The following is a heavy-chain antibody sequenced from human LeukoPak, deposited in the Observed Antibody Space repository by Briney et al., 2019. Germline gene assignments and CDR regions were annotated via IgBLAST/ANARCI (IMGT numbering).Heavy chain of an antibody. D-gene: IGHD3-9*01. CDR2: IYPGASDT. J-gene: IGHJ3*02. V-gene: IGHV5-51*01. Sequence: GESLKISCKGSGYSFTSYWIGWVRQMPGKGLEWMGIIYPGASDTRYSPSFQGQVTISADKSISTAYLQWSSLKASDTAMYYCARTMTGYNDAFDIWGQGTMVTVSS. CDR1: GYSFTSYW. CDR3: ARTMTGYNDAFDI.